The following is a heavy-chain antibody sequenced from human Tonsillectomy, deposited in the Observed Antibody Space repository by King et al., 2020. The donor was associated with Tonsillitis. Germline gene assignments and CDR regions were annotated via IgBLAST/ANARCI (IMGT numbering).Heavy chain of an antibody. CDR2: IDWDDDK. Sequence: VTLQESGPALVKPTQTLTLTCAFSGFSLSTSGMRVSWIRQPPGKALEWLARIDWDDDKFYSTSLRTRLTISKDTSKNHVVLTMTNMDPVDTATYYCARLKTGSYYVFDFWGQGTLVTVSS. CDR1: GFSLSTSGMR. V-gene: IGHV2-70*04. J-gene: IGHJ4*02. D-gene: IGHD1-26*01. CDR3: ARLKTGSYYVFDF.